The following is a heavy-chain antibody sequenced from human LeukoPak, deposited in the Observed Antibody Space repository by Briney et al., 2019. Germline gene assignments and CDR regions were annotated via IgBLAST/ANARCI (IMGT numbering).Heavy chain of an antibody. CDR1: GFTFSRYA. D-gene: IGHD3-10*01. CDR3: ARDRENYFDY. J-gene: IGHJ4*02. CDR2: ISGSGGST. V-gene: IGHV3-23*01. Sequence: PGGSLRLSCAASGFTFSRYAMTWVRQAPGKGLEWVLSISGSGGSTDYADSVKGRFTISRDNSKNMVYLQMNSLRVEDTALYYCARDRENYFDYWGQGTLVTVS.